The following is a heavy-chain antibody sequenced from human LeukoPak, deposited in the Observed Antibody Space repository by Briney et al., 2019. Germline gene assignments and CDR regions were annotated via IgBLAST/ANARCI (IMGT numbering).Heavy chain of an antibody. CDR1: GGSISRYY. J-gene: IGHJ4*02. D-gene: IGHD3-3*01. V-gene: IGHV4-59*08. CDR2: IYYSGSA. CDR3: ARCPEWYYFDY. Sequence: SETLSLTCTVSGGSISRYYWSWLRQAPGKGLERIGYIYYSGSAIYSPSLKSRVTISVDTSKNQFSLRLSSVIAADTAVYYCARCPEWYYFDYWGQATLVTVSS.